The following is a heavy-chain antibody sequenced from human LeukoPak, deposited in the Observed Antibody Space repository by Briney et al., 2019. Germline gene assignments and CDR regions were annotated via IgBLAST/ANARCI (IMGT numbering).Heavy chain of an antibody. Sequence: PGGSLRLSCAASGFTLTNYWMTWVRQAPGMGLEWVASISVDGSGKVYVDSVKGRFTFSRDNVRNSLYLQMDSLRVEDTAVYYCARDYSGYRAFDIWGQGTMVTVSS. D-gene: IGHD3-22*01. J-gene: IGHJ3*02. CDR2: ISVDGSGK. CDR1: GFTLTNYW. CDR3: ARDYSGYRAFDI. V-gene: IGHV3-7*01.